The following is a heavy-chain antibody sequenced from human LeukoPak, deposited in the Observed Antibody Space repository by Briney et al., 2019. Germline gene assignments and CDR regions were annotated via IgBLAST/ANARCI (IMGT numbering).Heavy chain of an antibody. CDR2: MNPNSGNT. J-gene: IGHJ4*02. V-gene: IGHV1-8*03. CDR3: ARGSNYYDSSGYLVFDY. Sequence: ASVKVSCKASGYTFTSYDINWVRQATGQGLEWMGWMNPNSGNTGYAQKFQGRVTITRNTSISTAYMELSSLRSEDTAVYYCARGSNYYDSSGYLVFDYWGQGTLVTVSS. CDR1: GYTFTSYD. D-gene: IGHD3-22*01.